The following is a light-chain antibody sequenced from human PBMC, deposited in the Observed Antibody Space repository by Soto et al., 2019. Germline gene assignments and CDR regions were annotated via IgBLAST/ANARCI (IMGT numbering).Light chain of an antibody. V-gene: IGKV2-28*01. Sequence: DIVMTQSPLSLPVTPGEPASISCRSSQSLLYSNGYNYVDWYLQKPGQPPQLLIFLASSRASGVPDRFNGSGSGTDFTLRITTVEAEDVGVYYCMQVLQTPLTFGGGTKLETK. J-gene: IGKJ4*01. CDR2: LAS. CDR3: MQVLQTPLT. CDR1: QSLLYSNGYNY.